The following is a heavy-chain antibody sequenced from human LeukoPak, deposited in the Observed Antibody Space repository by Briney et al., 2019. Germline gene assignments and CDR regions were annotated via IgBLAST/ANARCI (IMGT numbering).Heavy chain of an antibody. CDR3: ARAYCGGDCYRPFDY. V-gene: IGHV3-30*04. CDR2: ISYDGSNK. Sequence: GSLRLSCAASGFTFSSYAMHWVRQAPGMGLEWVAVISYDGSNKYYADSVKGRFTISRDNSKNTLYLQMNSLRAEDTAVYYCARAYCGGDCYRPFDYWGQGTLVTVSS. D-gene: IGHD2-21*02. CDR1: GFTFSSYA. J-gene: IGHJ4*02.